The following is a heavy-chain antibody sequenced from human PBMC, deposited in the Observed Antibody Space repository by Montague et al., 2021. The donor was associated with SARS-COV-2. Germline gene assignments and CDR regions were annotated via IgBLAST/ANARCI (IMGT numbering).Heavy chain of an antibody. CDR1: EFTFSNYA. V-gene: IGHV3-30-3*01. CDR3: ARESVRAVAGDFDY. CDR2: ISYDGSKK. J-gene: IGHJ4*02. Sequence: SLRLSCAASEFTFSNYAMHWVRQAPGKGLEWVAFISYDGSKKYYADSVKGRFTISRDNSKNTLYLQMNSLRAEDTAVNYCARESVRAVAGDFDYWGQGTLVTVSS. D-gene: IGHD6-19*01.